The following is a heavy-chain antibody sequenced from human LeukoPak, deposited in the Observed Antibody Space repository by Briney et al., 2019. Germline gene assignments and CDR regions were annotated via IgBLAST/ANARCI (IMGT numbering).Heavy chain of an antibody. CDR3: ARYYGSGSPPFDY. D-gene: IGHD3-10*01. J-gene: IGHJ4*02. CDR2: ISDSSSYI. V-gene: IGHV3-21*01. CDR1: GFTFNTYA. Sequence: GGSLRLSCAASGFTFNTYAMNWVRQAPGKGLEWVSSISDSSSYIYYADSVKGRFTISRDNAKNSSYLQMNSLRAEDTAVYYCARYYGSGSPPFDYWGQGTLVTVSS.